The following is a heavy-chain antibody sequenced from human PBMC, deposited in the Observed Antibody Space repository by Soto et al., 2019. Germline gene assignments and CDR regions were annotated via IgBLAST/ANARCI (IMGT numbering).Heavy chain of an antibody. D-gene: IGHD6-13*01. Sequence: EVQLFESGGDLVQPGGSLRLSCAASGFTFYNYALTWVRQTPGKGLEWVSSFSATDGSTQYADSVKGRFTISRDNPNSMLYLQMNILRAEDTALYFCAKSMIAAAGTGAFDVWGQGQWSPSLQ. CDR2: FSATDGST. V-gene: IGHV3-23*01. J-gene: IGHJ3*01. CDR1: GFTFYNYA. CDR3: AKSMIAAAGTGAFDV.